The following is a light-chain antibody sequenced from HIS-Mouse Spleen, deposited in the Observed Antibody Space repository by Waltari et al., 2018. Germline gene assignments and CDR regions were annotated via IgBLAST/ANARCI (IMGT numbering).Light chain of an antibody. J-gene: IGLJ3*02. CDR1: SSDVGHYNL. CDR2: AGS. CDR3: CSYAGSSTWV. Sequence: QSALTQPASVSGSPGQSITSPCTGTSSDVGHYNLVPWYQQHPGKAPQLMLYAGSKRPSGVSNRFSGSKSGNTASLTISGLQAEDEADYYCCSYAGSSTWVFGGGTKLTVL. V-gene: IGLV2-23*01.